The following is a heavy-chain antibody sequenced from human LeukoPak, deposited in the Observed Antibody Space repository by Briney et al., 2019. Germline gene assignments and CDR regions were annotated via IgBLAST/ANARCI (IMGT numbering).Heavy chain of an antibody. CDR1: GFTFNRYG. Sequence: TGGSLRLSCAASGFTFNRYGMSWVRQAPGIGLEWVSSISDSGDNTFYAASVKGRFTISRDNSKNTVYLQMNSLRVEDTAVYYCVKGGYCSTTSCHLLPYDYWGQGTLVTVSS. CDR2: ISDSGDNT. D-gene: IGHD2-2*01. V-gene: IGHV3-23*01. CDR3: VKGGYCSTTSCHLLPYDY. J-gene: IGHJ4*02.